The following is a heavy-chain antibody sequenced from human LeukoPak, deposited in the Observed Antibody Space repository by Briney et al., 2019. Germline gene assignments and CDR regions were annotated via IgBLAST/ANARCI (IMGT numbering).Heavy chain of an antibody. CDR1: GGSISSGGYS. V-gene: IGHV4-30-2*01. J-gene: IGHJ3*02. D-gene: IGHD3-22*01. CDR3: AGRDSSGYYAADN. Sequence: SETLSLTCAVSGGSISSGGYSWSWIRQPPGKGLEWIGYIYHSGSTYYNPSLKSRVTISVDRSKNQFSLKLSSVTAADTAVYYCAGRDSSGYYAADNWGQGTMVTVSS. CDR2: IYHSGST.